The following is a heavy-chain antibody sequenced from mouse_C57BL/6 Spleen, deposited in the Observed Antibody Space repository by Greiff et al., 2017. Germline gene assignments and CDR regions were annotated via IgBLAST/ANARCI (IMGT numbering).Heavy chain of an antibody. Sequence: VQLQQSGASVKLSCKASGYTFTDYYINWVKQRPGQGLEWIARIYPGSGNTYYNEKFKGKATLTAEKSSSTAYMQLSSLTSEDSAVYFCARYYGYYAMDYWGQGTSVTVSS. CDR1: GYTFTDYY. V-gene: IGHV1-76*01. CDR2: IYPGSGNT. J-gene: IGHJ4*01. CDR3: ARYYGYYAMDY. D-gene: IGHD1-2*01.